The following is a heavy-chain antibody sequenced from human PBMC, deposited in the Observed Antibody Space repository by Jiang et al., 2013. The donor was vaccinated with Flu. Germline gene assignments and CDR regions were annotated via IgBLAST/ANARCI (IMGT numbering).Heavy chain of an antibody. V-gene: IGHV1-18*01. J-gene: IGHJ4*02. CDR2: ITTYNGNT. D-gene: IGHD1-26*01. CDR1: GYTFISYS. Sequence: VKVSCKASGYTFISYSITWVRQAPGQGLEWMGWITTYNGNTNYAQKVQGRVTMTTDTSTSTAYMELRSLRSDDTAVYYCARESGSYSRTFDYWGQGTLVTVSS. CDR3: ARESGSYSRTFDY.